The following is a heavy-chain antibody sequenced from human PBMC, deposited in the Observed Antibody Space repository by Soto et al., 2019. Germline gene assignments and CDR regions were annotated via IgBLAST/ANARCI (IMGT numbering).Heavy chain of an antibody. V-gene: IGHV4-59*01. D-gene: IGHD4-17*01. CDR2: VSYSGTT. J-gene: IGHJ4*02. CDR3: ARGATVTHSDY. Sequence: WTWIRQPPGKGLEWIGFVSYSGTTKYNASLKSRVTISVDTSRSQISLKVRSVTAADTAVYYCARGATVTHSDYWGQGTLVTVSS.